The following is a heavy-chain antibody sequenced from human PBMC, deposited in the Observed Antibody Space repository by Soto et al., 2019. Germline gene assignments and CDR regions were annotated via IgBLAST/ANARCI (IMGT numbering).Heavy chain of an antibody. Sequence: SETLSLTCAVYGGSFSGYYWSWIRQPPGKGLEWIGEINHSGSTYYNPSLKSRVTISVDTSKNQFSLKLSSVTAADTAVYYCARGRSSTSPYPIGYWGQGTLVTVSS. CDR2: INHSGST. D-gene: IGHD2-2*01. J-gene: IGHJ4*02. CDR1: GGSFSGYY. CDR3: ARGRSSTSPYPIGY. V-gene: IGHV4-34*09.